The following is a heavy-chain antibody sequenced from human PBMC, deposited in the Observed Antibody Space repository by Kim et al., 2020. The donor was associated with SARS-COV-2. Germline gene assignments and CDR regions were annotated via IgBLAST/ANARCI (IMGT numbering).Heavy chain of an antibody. V-gene: IGHV4-39*07. CDR1: GGSISSSSYY. CDR3: ARTYGWFDP. J-gene: IGHJ5*02. CDR2: IYYSGST. Sequence: SETLSLTCTVSGGSISSSSYYWGWIRQPPGKGLEWIGSIYYSGSTYYNPSLKSRVTISVDTSKNQFSLKLSSVTAADTAVYYCARTYGWFDPWGQGTLVTVSS. D-gene: IGHD3-16*01.